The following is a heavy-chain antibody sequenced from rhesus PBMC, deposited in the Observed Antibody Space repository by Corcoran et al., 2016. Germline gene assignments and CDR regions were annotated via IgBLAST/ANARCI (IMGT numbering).Heavy chain of an antibody. V-gene: IGHV4-80*01. J-gene: IGHJ4*01. CDR1: GASIRTSW. D-gene: IGHD6S26*01. CDR2: INGDGGGT. Sequence: QVQLQESGPGLVKPSETLSLTCGVSGASIRTSWWTWLRQPPGKGLEGIGEINGDGGGTHYHPSRKSRVTISQDASTDQFALKLKSVTAADTAMDYCARDVAAAGQWYFDYWGQGGLVTVSS. CDR3: ARDVAAAGQWYFDY.